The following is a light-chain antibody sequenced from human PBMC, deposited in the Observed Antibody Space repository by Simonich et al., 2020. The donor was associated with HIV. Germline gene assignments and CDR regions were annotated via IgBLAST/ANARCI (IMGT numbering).Light chain of an antibody. J-gene: IGKJ4*01. Sequence: DIQMTQSPSSLSASVGDRVTITCRASQSISHYLNWYQQKPGKAPKLMIYFASTLQSGVPSRFSGSGSGTGFTLTISSLQPEDFATYYCQQSYSTPLTFGGGTKVEIK. CDR1: QSISHY. V-gene: IGKV1-39*01. CDR3: QQSYSTPLT. CDR2: FAS.